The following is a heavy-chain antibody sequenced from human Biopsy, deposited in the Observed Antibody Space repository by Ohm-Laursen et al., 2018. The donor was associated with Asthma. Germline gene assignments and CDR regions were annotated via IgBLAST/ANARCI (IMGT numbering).Heavy chain of an antibody. Sequence: SSVKVSCKASGYTFAGYNMYWVRQAPGQGLEWMGGLIPVLGTPDHAQMFEGRVTITADESTSTAYMELSSLSSEDTAVYYCARGYSGSDRIVYYYSGLEVWGQGTTVTVSS. CDR2: LIPVLGTP. J-gene: IGHJ6*02. CDR1: GYTFAGYN. CDR3: ARGYSGSDRIVYYYSGLEV. D-gene: IGHD5-12*01. V-gene: IGHV1-69*16.